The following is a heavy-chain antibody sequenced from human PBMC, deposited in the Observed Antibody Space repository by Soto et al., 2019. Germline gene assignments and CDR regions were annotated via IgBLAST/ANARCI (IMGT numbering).Heavy chain of an antibody. Sequence: PGGSLRLSCAASGFNFGSYAMTWVRQAPGKGLEWVSGLSISGVTTYYADSVKGRFAISRDNSKSTLYLHMDSLRVEDTAIYYCARDSESSGYLNSFDPWGQGTLVTVSS. D-gene: IGHD3-22*01. CDR2: LSISGVTT. V-gene: IGHV3-23*01. CDR1: GFNFGSYA. J-gene: IGHJ5*02. CDR3: ARDSESSGYLNSFDP.